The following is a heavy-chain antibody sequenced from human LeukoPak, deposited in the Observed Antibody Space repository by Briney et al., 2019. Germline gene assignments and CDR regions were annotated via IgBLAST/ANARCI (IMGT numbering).Heavy chain of an antibody. J-gene: IGHJ4*02. V-gene: IGHV1-46*01. CDR2: INPSGGST. Sequence: ASVKVSCKASGYTFTSYYMHWVRQAPGQGLEWMGIINPSGGSTSYAQKFQGRVTMTRDTSTSTVYMELSSLRSEDTAVYYCAIDGSGASLILPNDDYWGQGTLVIVSS. CDR3: AIDGSGASLILPNDDY. CDR1: GYTFTSYY. D-gene: IGHD3-10*01.